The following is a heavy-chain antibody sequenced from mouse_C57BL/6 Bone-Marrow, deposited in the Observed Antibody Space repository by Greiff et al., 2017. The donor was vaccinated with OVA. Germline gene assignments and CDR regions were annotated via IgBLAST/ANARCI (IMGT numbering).Heavy chain of an antibody. CDR3: ASNYGSPYAMDY. CDR2: IYPGSGST. D-gene: IGHD1-1*01. Sequence: VQLQQPGAELVKPGASVKMSCKASGYTFTSYWITWVKQRPGQGLEWIGDIYPGSGSTNYNEKFKSKATLTVDTSTSTAYMQLSSLTSEDSAVYYCASNYGSPYAMDYWGQGTSVTVSS. J-gene: IGHJ4*01. V-gene: IGHV1-55*01. CDR1: GYTFTSYW.